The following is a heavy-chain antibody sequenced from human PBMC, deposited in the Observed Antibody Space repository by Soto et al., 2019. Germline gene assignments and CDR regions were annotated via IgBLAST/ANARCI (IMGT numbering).Heavy chain of an antibody. J-gene: IGHJ5*02. Sequence: QVHLQESGPGLVKPSETLSLTCAVSGASIDRGGWGSWVRQPPGKGLEWIAEIFHDGNTNYSPSLQRRVTISVDKSQNQFSLNVYSVTAADTAVYYCARHEGWTGPDQWGQGPLVTVSS. CDR3: ARHEGWTGPDQ. CDR1: GASIDRGGW. CDR2: IFHDGNT. D-gene: IGHD2-8*02. V-gene: IGHV4-4*02.